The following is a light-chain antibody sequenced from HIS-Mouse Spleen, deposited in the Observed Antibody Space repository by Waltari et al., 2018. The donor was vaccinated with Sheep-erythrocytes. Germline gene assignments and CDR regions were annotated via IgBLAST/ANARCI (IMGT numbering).Light chain of an antibody. CDR2: KAS. J-gene: IGKJ2*01. V-gene: IGKV1-5*03. CDR1: QSISSW. Sequence: DIQMTQSPSTLSASVGYRVTVPCRASQSISSWFAWYQQKPGKAPKLLIYKASSLESGVPSRFSGSGSGTEFTLTISSLQPDDFATYYCQQYNSYSPYTFGQGTKLEIK. CDR3: QQYNSYSPYT.